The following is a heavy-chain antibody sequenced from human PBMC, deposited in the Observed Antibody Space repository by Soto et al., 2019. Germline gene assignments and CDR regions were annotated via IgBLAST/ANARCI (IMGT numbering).Heavy chain of an antibody. D-gene: IGHD5-12*01. CDR3: ARDSKRGYSGYDKLDY. CDR2: IYYSGST. V-gene: IGHV4-59*01. Sequence: WTWIRQPPGKGLEWIGYIYYSGSTNYNPSLKSRVTISVDTSKNQFSLKLSSVTAADTAVYYCARDSKRGYSGYDKLDYRGQGTLVTVSS. J-gene: IGHJ4*02.